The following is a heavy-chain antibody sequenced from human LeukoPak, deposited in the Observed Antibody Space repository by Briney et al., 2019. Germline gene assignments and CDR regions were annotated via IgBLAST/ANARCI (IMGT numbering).Heavy chain of an antibody. D-gene: IGHD3-22*01. CDR3: ACGNYDSSTY. Sequence: SETLSLTCAVYGGSFSGYYWSWIRQPPGKGLEWIGYIYYSGSTNYNPSLKSRVTISVDTSKNQFSLKLSSVTAADTAVYYCACGNYDSSTYWGQGTLVTVSS. CDR1: GGSFSGYY. J-gene: IGHJ4*02. CDR2: IYYSGST. V-gene: IGHV4-59*01.